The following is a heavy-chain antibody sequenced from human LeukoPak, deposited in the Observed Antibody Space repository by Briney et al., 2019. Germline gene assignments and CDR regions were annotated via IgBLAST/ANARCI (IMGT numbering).Heavy chain of an antibody. CDR2: IYHSGST. CDR1: GGSISSGGYS. V-gene: IGHV4-30-2*01. D-gene: IGHD3-10*01. CDR3: ARLPQSMVRGVIITGYYYGMDV. J-gene: IGHJ6*02. Sequence: SQTLSLTCAVSGGSISSGGYSWSWIRQPPGKGLEWIGYIYHSGSTYYNPSLKSRVTISVDRSKNQFSLKLNSVTAADTAVYYCARLPQSMVRGVIITGYYYGMDVWGQGTTVTVSS.